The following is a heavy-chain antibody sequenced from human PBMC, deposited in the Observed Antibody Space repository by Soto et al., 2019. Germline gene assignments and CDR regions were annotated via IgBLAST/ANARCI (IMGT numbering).Heavy chain of an antibody. D-gene: IGHD2-2*01. J-gene: IGHJ4*02. CDR2: ISGSGGST. CDR3: AKSDRVVPAAWIDY. CDR1: GFTFSSYA. V-gene: IGHV3-23*01. Sequence: PGGSLRLSCAASGFTFSSYAMSWVRQAPGKGLEWVSAISGSGGSTYYADSVKGRFTISRDNSKNTLYLQMNSLRAEDTAVYYCAKSDRVVPAAWIDYWGQGTLVTVSS.